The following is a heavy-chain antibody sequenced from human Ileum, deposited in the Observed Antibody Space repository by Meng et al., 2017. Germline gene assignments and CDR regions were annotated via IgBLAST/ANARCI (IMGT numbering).Heavy chain of an antibody. D-gene: IGHD4-23*01. V-gene: IGHV3-48*03. CDR3: ARDGTYSGNHDY. J-gene: IGHJ4*02. CDR1: GFTFSSHA. CDR2: ISRSGDII. Sequence: GESLKISCATSGFTFSSHAMDWVRQAPGKGLEWLSYISRSGDIIYYADSVKGRFTISRDNAKDSLYLQMNCLRADDTAVYYCARDGTYSGNHDYWGQGTLVTVSS.